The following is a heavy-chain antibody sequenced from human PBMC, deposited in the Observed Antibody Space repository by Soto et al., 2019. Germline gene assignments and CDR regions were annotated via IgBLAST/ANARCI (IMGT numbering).Heavy chain of an antibody. J-gene: IGHJ4*02. CDR2: IYPGDSDT. Sequence: PGELLKISCKGAGDSFTNYWIGWVRQMPGKGLEWMGIIYPGDSDTRYSPSFQGQVTISADKSISTAYLQWSSLKASDTAMYYCARHSTXGGSGLSIQRPEGSPDYWGQGTLVTVSS. V-gene: IGHV5-51*01. CDR1: GDSFTNYW. D-gene: IGHD3-22*01. CDR3: ARHSTXGGSGLSIQRPEGSPDY.